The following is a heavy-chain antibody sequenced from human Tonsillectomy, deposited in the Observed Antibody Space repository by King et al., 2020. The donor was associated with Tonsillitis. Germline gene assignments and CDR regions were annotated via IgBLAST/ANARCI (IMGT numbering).Heavy chain of an antibody. J-gene: IGHJ3*01. V-gene: IGHV3-7*01. CDR1: DFTFSEYW. D-gene: IGHD3-22*01. CDR3: VRDMNYRDRSTYYDVLDV. CDR2: IKGDGSVK. Sequence: QLVQSGGGLVQPGGSLRLSCAASDFTFSEYWMTWIRQAPGEGLEWVANIKGDGSVKYYVDSVEGRFTISRDNADSSLFLRMNSLIAEETAIYYCVRDMNYRDRSTYYDVLDVWGPGTMVTVSS.